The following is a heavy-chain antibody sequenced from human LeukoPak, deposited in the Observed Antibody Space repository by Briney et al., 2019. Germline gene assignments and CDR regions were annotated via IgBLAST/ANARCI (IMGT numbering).Heavy chain of an antibody. CDR2: ISYDGSNK. J-gene: IGHJ6*02. D-gene: IGHD3-3*01. CDR3: AKDLYDFWSGHYYYYGMDV. CDR1: GFTFSSYG. V-gene: IGHV3-30*18. Sequence: GGSLRLSCAASGFTFSSYGMHWVRQAPGKGLEWVAVISYDGSNKYYADSVKGRFTISRDNSKNTLYLQMNSLKAEDTAVYYCAKDLYDFWSGHYYYYGMDVWGQGTTVTVSS.